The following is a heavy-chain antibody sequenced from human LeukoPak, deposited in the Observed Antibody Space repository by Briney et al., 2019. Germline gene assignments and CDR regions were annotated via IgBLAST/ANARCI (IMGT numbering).Heavy chain of an antibody. CDR3: ARGVWGHQYYALDV. J-gene: IGHJ6*02. CDR1: EYTFTPYY. V-gene: IGHV1-2*02. CDR2: INPNSGDT. Sequence: ASVRVSGTPSEYTFTPYYMHWVRQAPGQGLEWMGWINPNSGDTYYGQKFQGRVSMTRDTSISTAYMEVSSDDTAVYYCARGVWGHQYYALDVWGQGTTVTVSS. D-gene: IGHD3-16*01.